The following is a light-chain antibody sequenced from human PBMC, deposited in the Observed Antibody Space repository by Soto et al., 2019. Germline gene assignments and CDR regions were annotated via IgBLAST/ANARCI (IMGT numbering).Light chain of an antibody. J-gene: IGLJ1*01. Sequence: QSVLTQPASVSGSPGQSITISCTGTSSDVGGYNYVSWYQHHPGKAPKLIIYDVSNRPSGVSILFSGSKSDNTASLTICGLQPEDEADYHCSSYTTSNTRQIVFGTGTKVTVL. V-gene: IGLV2-14*03. CDR2: DVS. CDR1: SSDVGGYNY. CDR3: SSYTTSNTRQIV.